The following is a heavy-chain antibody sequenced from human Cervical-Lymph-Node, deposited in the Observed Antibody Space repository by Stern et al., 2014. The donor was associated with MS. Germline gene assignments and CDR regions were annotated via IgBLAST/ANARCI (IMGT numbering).Heavy chain of an antibody. CDR2: INPSGAT. CDR3: AVRYCSGGRCYSVPDV. V-gene: IGHV1-46*02. D-gene: IGHD2-15*01. CDR1: EYTHNNYL. J-gene: IGHJ6*02. Sequence: VHLVDSGSEVKKPGASVKVSCKASEYTHNNYLIHWVRQAPGQRPDWMGVINPSGATNYAQKVQDRVTMTTDASTSTFYMELSRLRSEDTAVYYCAVRYCSGGRCYSVPDVWGQGTTVIVSS.